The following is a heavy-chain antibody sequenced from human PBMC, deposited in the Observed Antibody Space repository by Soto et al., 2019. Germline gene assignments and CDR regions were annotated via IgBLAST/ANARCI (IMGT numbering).Heavy chain of an antibody. CDR3: AEDLLPWSICSGYLSDYGMDA. J-gene: IGHJ6*02. D-gene: IGHD3-3*01. Sequence: PARSLRLSCAASGFTFSSYAMSCVRQAPGKGLEWVSAISDSGGSTYYADSVKGRFTLSRDNSKNTLYLQLNSLRPQDTAVYYCAEDLLPWSICSGYLSDYGMDAWGQGTTVTVSS. CDR2: ISDSGGST. CDR1: GFTFSSYA. V-gene: IGHV3-23*01.